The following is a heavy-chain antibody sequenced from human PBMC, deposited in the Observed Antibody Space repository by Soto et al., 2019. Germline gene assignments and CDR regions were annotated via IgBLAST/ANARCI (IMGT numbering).Heavy chain of an antibody. V-gene: IGHV3-21*01. CDR2: ISSSSSYI. Sequence: GGSLRLSCAASGFTFSSYSMNWVRQAPGKGLEWVSSISSSSSYIYYADSVKGRFTISRDNAKNSLYLQMNSLRAEDTAVYYCATRADVYYYYGMDVWGQGTTVTSP. J-gene: IGHJ6*02. CDR3: ATRADVYYYYGMDV. CDR1: GFTFSSYS.